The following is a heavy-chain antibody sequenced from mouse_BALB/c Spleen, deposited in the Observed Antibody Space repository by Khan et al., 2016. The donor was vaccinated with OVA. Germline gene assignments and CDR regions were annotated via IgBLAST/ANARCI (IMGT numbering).Heavy chain of an antibody. CDR3: TRRNWDVAWFAY. D-gene: IGHD4-1*01. CDR1: GYTFTSYW. Sequence: VQLKESGTVLARPGASVMMSCKASGYTFTSYWIHWIKQRPGQGLEWIGDIYPGNTDTNYNQKFKGKAKLTAVTSTSTAYMELSSLTNEDSAVYYCTRRNWDVAWFAYWGQGTLVTVSA. J-gene: IGHJ3*01. V-gene: IGHV1-5*01. CDR2: IYPGNTDT.